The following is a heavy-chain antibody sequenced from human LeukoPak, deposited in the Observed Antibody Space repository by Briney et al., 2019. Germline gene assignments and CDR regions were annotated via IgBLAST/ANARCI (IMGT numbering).Heavy chain of an antibody. V-gene: IGHV3-21*04. Sequence: GGSLRLSCAASGFTFSSYSMNWVRQAPGKGLEWVSSISSSSSYIYYADSVKGRFTISRDNAKNSLYLQMNSLRAEDTALYYCARAHSSSWYTVYYYYYMDVWGKGTTVTVSS. CDR2: ISSSSSYI. CDR1: GFTFSSYS. CDR3: ARAHSSSWYTVYYYYYMDV. J-gene: IGHJ6*03. D-gene: IGHD6-13*01.